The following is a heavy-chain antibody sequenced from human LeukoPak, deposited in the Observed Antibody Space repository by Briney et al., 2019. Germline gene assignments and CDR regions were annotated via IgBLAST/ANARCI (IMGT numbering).Heavy chain of an antibody. J-gene: IGHJ4*02. V-gene: IGHV4-4*02. Sequence: GSLRLSCAASGFTFSSYSMNWVRQAPGKGLEWIGGIFHAGNTNYNPSLKSRVTISLDKSKNQISLTLHSVTAADTAVYYCARGGGYYFDYWGRGTLLTVSS. D-gene: IGHD3-10*01. CDR3: ARGGGYYFDY. CDR2: IFHAGNT. CDR1: GFTFSSYSM.